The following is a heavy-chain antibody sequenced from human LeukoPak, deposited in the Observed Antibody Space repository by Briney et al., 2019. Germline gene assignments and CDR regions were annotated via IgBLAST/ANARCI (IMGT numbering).Heavy chain of an antibody. V-gene: IGHV3-30*18. D-gene: IGHD4-17*01. CDR2: ISYDGTNK. J-gene: IGHJ4*02. CDR1: GFSFSYYG. Sequence: GGSLRLSCSASGFSFSYYGIHWVRQAPGKGLEWVALISYDGTNKYYADSVKGRFTISRDNSKNTLFLQMNSLRAEDTAVYYCAKSPGIGTYGDRSTAVDYWGQGTLVTVSS. CDR3: AKSPGIGTYGDRSTAVDY.